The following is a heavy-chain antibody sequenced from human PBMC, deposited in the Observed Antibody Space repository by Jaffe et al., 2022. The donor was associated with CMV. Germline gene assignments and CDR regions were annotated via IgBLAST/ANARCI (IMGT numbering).Heavy chain of an antibody. CDR3: ARDSLEWELPGGAFDI. V-gene: IGHV3-48*02. D-gene: IGHD1-26*01. CDR2: ISSSSSTI. CDR1: GFTFSSYS. Sequence: EVQLVESGGGLVQPGGSLRLSCAASGFTFSSYSMNWVRQAPGKGLEWVSYISSSSSTIYYADSVKGRFTISRDNAKNSLYLQMNSLRDEDTAVYYCARDSLEWELPGGAFDIWGQGTMVTVSS. J-gene: IGHJ3*02.